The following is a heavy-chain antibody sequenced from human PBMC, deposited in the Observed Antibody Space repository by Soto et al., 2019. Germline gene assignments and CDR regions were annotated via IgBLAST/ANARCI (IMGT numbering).Heavy chain of an antibody. CDR1: GGSISSSSYY. V-gene: IGHV4-31*03. CDR3: ASNIVVVPAALREDAFDI. J-gene: IGHJ3*02. Sequence: SETLSLTCTVSGGSISSSSYYWGWIRQHPGKGLEWIGYIYYSGSTYYNPSLKSRVTISVDTSKNQFSLKLSSVTAADTAVYYCASNIVVVPAALREDAFDIWGQGTMVTVSS. CDR2: IYYSGST. D-gene: IGHD2-2*01.